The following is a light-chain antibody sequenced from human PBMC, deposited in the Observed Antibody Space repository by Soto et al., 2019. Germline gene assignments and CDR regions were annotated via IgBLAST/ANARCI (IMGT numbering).Light chain of an antibody. J-gene: IGLJ1*01. CDR1: SSDVVGYNY. CDR2: EVS. CDR3: SSYTSRNTLDYV. V-gene: IGLV2-14*01. Sequence: HSVLTQPASVSGSPGQSITISCTGTSSDVVGYNYVSWYQQHPGKAPKLMIYEVSNRPSGVSNRFSGSKSGNTASLTISGLQAEDEADYYCSSYTSRNTLDYVFGTGTKVTVL.